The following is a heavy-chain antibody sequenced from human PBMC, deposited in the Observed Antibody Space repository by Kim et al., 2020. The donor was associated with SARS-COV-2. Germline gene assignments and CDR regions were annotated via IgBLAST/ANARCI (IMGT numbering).Heavy chain of an antibody. CDR3: AGNEYPDYYYYGRDV. Sequence: SETLSLTCTVSGGSISSGDYYWSWIRQPPGKGLEWIGYIYYSGSTYYNPSLKSRVTISVDTSKNQFSLKLSSVTAADTAVYYCAGNEYPDYYYYGRDVWGNGNTVTVSS. J-gene: IGHJ6*04. D-gene: IGHD1-1*01. V-gene: IGHV4-30-4*01. CDR2: IYYSGST. CDR1: GGSISSGDYY.